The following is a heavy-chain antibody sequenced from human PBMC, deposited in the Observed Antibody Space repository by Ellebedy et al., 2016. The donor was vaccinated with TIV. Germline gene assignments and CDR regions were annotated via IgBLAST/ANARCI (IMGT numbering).Heavy chain of an antibody. CDR3: AKDASMITFGGVSVEY. V-gene: IGHV3-9*01. CDR2: ISWNSGSI. J-gene: IGHJ4*02. CDR1: GFTFEDYA. Sequence: PGGSLRLSCAVSGFTFEDYAMHWVRQAPGKGLEWVSGISWNSGSIGYADSVKGRFTISRDNAKNSMYLQMNSLRAENTALYYCAKDASMITFGGVSVEYWGQGTLVTVSS. D-gene: IGHD3-16*01.